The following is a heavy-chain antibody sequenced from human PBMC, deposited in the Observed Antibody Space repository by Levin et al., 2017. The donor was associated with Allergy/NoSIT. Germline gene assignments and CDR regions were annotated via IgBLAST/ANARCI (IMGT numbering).Heavy chain of an antibody. J-gene: IGHJ6*02. D-gene: IGHD3-10*01. CDR2: ISYDGSNK. CDR3: ARDFGSGSPPVV. Sequence: GGSLRLSCAASGFTFSSYAMHWVRQAPGKGLEWVAVISYDGSNKYYADSVKGRFTISRDNSKNTLYLQMNSLRAEDTAVYYCARDFGSGSPPVVWGQGTTVTVSS. V-gene: IGHV3-30*04. CDR1: GFTFSSYA.